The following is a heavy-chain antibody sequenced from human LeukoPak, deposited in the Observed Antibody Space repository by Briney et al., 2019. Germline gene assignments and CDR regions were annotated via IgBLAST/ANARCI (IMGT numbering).Heavy chain of an antibody. CDR1: GGSFSVYY. J-gene: IGHJ6*02. Sequence: SETLSLTCGVCGGSFSVYYWSWIRQPPGKGLEWIGEINYSGSTNYNPSPKSRVTISVHTSKNQFSLKLSSVTAADTAVYYCAMVFDVWSGYPRYYYGMDVWGQGTTVTVSS. CDR3: AMVFDVWSGYPRYYYGMDV. D-gene: IGHD3-3*01. CDR2: INYSGST. V-gene: IGHV4-34*01.